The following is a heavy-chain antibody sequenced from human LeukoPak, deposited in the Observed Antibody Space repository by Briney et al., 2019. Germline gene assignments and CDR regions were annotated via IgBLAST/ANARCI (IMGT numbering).Heavy chain of an antibody. V-gene: IGHV4-34*01. D-gene: IGHD3-10*01. J-gene: IGHJ4*02. CDR3: ARGSSYLALYGSGSYYPR. Sequence: SETLSLTCAVYGGSFSGYYWSWIRQPPGKGLEWIGEINHSGSTNYNPSLKSRVTISVDTSKNQFSLKQSSVTAADTAVYYCARGSSYLALYGSGSYYPRWGQGTLVTVSS. CDR1: GGSFSGYY. CDR2: INHSGST.